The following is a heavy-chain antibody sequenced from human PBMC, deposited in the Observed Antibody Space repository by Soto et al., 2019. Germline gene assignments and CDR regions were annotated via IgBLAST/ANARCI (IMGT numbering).Heavy chain of an antibody. CDR3: ARDPGRDSPIDY. CDR2: IWHDGGEK. V-gene: IGHV3-33*01. Sequence: QVQLVESGGGVVQPGRSLRLSWTASGFTLSDYGMHWVRQAPGKGLEWVAVIWHDGGEKYYADSVTGRFTISRDNSKNTVHLQIDSLGTEDTALYYCARDPGRDSPIDYWGQGTLVTVSS. CDR1: GFTLSDYG. D-gene: IGHD3-22*01. J-gene: IGHJ4*02.